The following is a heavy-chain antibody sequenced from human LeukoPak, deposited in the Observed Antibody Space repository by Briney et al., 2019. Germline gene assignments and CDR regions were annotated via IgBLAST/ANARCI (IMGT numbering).Heavy chain of an antibody. J-gene: IGHJ4*02. CDR1: GFTFSSYS. Sequence: PGGSLRLSCAASGFTFSSYSMNWVRQAPGKGLEWVSSISSSSSYIYYADSVKGRFTISRDNAKTSLYLQMNSLRAEDTAVYYCARATRGYSGYGPSGYYFDYWGQGTLVTVSS. CDR3: ARATRGYSGYGPSGYYFDY. V-gene: IGHV3-21*01. CDR2: ISSSSSYI. D-gene: IGHD5-12*01.